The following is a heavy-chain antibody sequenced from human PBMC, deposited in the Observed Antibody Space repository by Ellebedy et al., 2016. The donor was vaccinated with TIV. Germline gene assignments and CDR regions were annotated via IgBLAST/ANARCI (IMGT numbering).Heavy chain of an antibody. V-gene: IGHV4-39*01. Sequence: MPSETLSLTCTVSGGSISRSSYYCGWIRQSPGKGLEWIGSICYSGDTYYNPSLNRRVTTSVDTSKNQFSLKLSSVTAADTAVYYCARHRYSSSWSDFDSWGQGTLVTVSS. D-gene: IGHD6-13*01. CDR1: GGSISRSSYY. J-gene: IGHJ4*02. CDR2: ICYSGDT. CDR3: ARHRYSSSWSDFDS.